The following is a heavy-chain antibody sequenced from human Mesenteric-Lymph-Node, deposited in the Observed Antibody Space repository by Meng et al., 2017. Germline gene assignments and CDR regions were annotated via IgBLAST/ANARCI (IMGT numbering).Heavy chain of an antibody. CDR2: IGGSGGGT. J-gene: IGHJ4*02. D-gene: IGHD3-10*01. CDR1: GFTFSNYA. Sequence: GGSLRLSCAASGFTFSNYAMSWVRQPPGKGLEWLSAIGGSGGGTYYADSVKGRFTISRDNAKNSLYLQMNSLRAEDTAVYYCARLRSGLLWFGELQYYFDYWGQGTLVTVSS. V-gene: IGHV3-23*01. CDR3: ARLRSGLLWFGELQYYFDY.